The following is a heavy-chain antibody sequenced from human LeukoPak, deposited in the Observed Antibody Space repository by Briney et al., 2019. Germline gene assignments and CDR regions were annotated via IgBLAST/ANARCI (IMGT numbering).Heavy chain of an antibody. CDR2: INPSGGST. D-gene: IGHD2-2*01. J-gene: IGHJ4*02. CDR3: AREGGDIVVVPAAERAYYFDY. Sequence: ASVKVSCEASGYTFTSYYMHWVRQAPGQGLEWMGIINPSGGSTSYAQKFQGRVTMTRDMSTSTVYMELSSLRSEDTAVYYCAREGGDIVVVPAAERAYYFDYWGQGTLVTVSS. CDR1: GYTFTSYY. V-gene: IGHV1-46*01.